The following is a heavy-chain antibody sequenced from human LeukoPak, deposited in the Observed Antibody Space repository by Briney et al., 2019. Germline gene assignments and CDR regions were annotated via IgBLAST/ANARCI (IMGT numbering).Heavy chain of an antibody. Sequence: GGSLRLSCAASGFTFSSYSMNWVRQAPGKGLEWVSCITGGSRTTYYADSVKGRFTIFRDNAKYSLYLQMNSLRAEDTAVYYCARDSETTAFDYWGQGTLVTVSS. CDR2: ITGGSRTT. CDR1: GFTFSSYS. J-gene: IGHJ4*02. V-gene: IGHV3-48*01. D-gene: IGHD4-17*01. CDR3: ARDSETTAFDY.